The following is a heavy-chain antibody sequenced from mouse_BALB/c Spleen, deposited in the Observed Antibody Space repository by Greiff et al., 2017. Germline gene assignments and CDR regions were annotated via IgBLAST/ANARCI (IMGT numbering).Heavy chain of an antibody. CDR2: ISSGGSYT. D-gene: IGHD2-4*01. CDR3: ARDQEENDYGDAMDY. CDR1: GFTFSSYA. V-gene: IGHV5-9-4*01. Sequence: EVMLVESGGGLVKPGGSLKLSCAASGFTFSSYAMSWVRQSPEKRLEWVAEISSGGSYTYYPDTVTGRFTISRDNAKNTLYLEMSSLRSEDTAMYYCARDQEENDYGDAMDYWGQGTSVTVSS. J-gene: IGHJ4*01.